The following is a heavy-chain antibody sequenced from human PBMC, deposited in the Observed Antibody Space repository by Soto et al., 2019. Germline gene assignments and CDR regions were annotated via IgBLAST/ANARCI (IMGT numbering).Heavy chain of an antibody. CDR1: GFSFSICA. CDR2: ISGSGGST. CDR3: AKVHTAHQRDYLYY. V-gene: IGHV3-23*01. D-gene: IGHD2-2*01. J-gene: IGHJ4*02. Sequence: GGSLCLSSAASGFSFSICAMRWVRKAPGKGLEWVSAISGSGGSTYYADPVKGRFTISRDNSKNTLYLQMNSLRAEDTALYYCAKVHTAHQRDYLYYWGQGSQVTVSS.